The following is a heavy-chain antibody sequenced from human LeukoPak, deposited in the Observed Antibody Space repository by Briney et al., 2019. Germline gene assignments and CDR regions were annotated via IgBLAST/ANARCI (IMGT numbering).Heavy chain of an antibody. J-gene: IGHJ4*02. Sequence: PSETLSLTCTVSGGSISSGGYYWSWIRQHPGKGLEWIGYIYYSGSTYYNPSLKSRVTISVDTSKNQFSLKLSSVTAADTAVYYCASRQPESALYYYDSSGQLDYWGQGTLVTVSS. CDR3: ASRQPESALYYYDSSGQLDY. V-gene: IGHV4-31*03. D-gene: IGHD3-22*01. CDR1: GGSISSGGYY. CDR2: IYYSGST.